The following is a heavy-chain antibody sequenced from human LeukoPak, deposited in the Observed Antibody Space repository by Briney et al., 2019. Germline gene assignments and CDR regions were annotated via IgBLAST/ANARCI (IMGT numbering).Heavy chain of an antibody. D-gene: IGHD3-22*01. J-gene: IGHJ4*02. Sequence: GGSLRLSCAASGFTFSSYWMSWVRQAPGKGLEWVANIKQDGSEKYYVDSVKGRFTISRDNAKNSLYLQMNSLRAEDTAVYYCARCYYDSSGPPEGWGQGTLVTVSS. CDR1: GFTFSSYW. CDR2: IKQDGSEK. V-gene: IGHV3-7*01. CDR3: ARCYYDSSGPPEG.